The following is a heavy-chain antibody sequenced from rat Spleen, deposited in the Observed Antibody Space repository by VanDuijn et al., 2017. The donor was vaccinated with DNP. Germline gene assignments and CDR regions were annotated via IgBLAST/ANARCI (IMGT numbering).Heavy chain of an antibody. CDR3: ARVRRAWGPPDYNWFAY. CDR2: IIYDGTNT. J-gene: IGHJ3*01. D-gene: IGHD1-11*01. V-gene: IGHV5-17*01. CDR1: GFTFSDYA. Sequence: EVQLVESGGGLVQPGRSLKLSCAASGFTFSDYAMAWVRQAPKKGLEWVATIIYDGTNTYYRDSVKGRFTMSRDNAYSTLYLQMDGLRSEDTATYYCARVRRAWGPPDYNWFAYWGQGTLVTVSS.